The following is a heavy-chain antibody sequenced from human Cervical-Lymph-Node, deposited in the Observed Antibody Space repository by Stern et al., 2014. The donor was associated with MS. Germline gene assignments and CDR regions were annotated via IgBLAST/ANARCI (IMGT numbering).Heavy chain of an antibody. J-gene: IGHJ5*02. D-gene: IGHD2-15*01. CDR2: IIPVLGTT. Sequence: VQLVQSGAEVKKPGSSVKVSCKASGGTFSSYAFSWVRQAPGQGLEWMGGIIPVLGTTTYAQKFQGRVTITADESTSTVYMELRGLRSEDTAVYYCARDRGYCSGRSCYAIDWFDPWGQGALVTVSS. CDR3: ARDRGYCSGRSCYAIDWFDP. V-gene: IGHV1-69*01. CDR1: GGTFSSYA.